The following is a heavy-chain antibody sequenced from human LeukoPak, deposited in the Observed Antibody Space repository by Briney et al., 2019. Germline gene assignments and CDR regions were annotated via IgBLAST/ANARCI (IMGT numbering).Heavy chain of an antibody. D-gene: IGHD4-23*01. J-gene: IGHJ4*02. CDR1: GFTFSSYG. CDR2: ISYDGSNK. Sequence: PGRSLRLSCAASGFTFSSYGMHWVRQAPGKGLEWVAVISYDGSNKYYADSVKGRFTISRDNSKNTLYLQMNSLRAEDTAVYYCAKDYTVVHPDYYFDYWGQGTLVTVPS. CDR3: AKDYTVVHPDYYFDY. V-gene: IGHV3-30*18.